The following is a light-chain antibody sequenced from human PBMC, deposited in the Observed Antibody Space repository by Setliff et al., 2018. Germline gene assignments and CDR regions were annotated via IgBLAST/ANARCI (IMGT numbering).Light chain of an antibody. CDR3: CSYAGSPYV. J-gene: IGLJ1*01. CDR2: RNN. Sequence: QSVLTQPPSASGTPGQRVTISCSGSSSNIGSNYVYWYQQLPGTAPKLLIYRNNQRPSGVPDRFSGSKSGTSASLAISGLQAEDEADYYCCSYAGSPYVFGTGTKVTVL. V-gene: IGLV1-47*01. CDR1: SSNIGSNY.